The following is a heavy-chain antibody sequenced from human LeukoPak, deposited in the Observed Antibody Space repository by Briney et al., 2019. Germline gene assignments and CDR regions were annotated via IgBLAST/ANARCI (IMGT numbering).Heavy chain of an antibody. Sequence: SGTLSLTCAVSGGSITSTFWWTWVRQPPGKGLEWIGDIYYSGSTNYNPSLKSRVTISVDKSNNQFSLNLSSVTAADTAVYYCASIEGPHSLAGYDQYYYYGMDVWRQGTTVTVSS. V-gene: IGHV4-4*02. D-gene: IGHD5-12*01. J-gene: IGHJ6*02. CDR3: ASIEGPHSLAGYDQYYYYGMDV. CDR2: IYYSGST. CDR1: GGSITSTFW.